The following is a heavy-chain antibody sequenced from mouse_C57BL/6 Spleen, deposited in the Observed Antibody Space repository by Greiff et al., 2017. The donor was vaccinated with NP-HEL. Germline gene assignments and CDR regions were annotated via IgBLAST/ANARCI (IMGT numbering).Heavy chain of an antibody. D-gene: IGHD2-4*01. Sequence: QVQLQQPGAELVKPGASVKLSCKASGYTFTSYWMHWVKQRPGQGLEWIGMIHPNSGSTNYNEKFKSKATLTVDKSSSTAYMQLSSLTSEDSAVYYCLYYDYDPYYFDYRGQGTTLTVSS. CDR2: IHPNSGST. V-gene: IGHV1-64*01. CDR3: LYYDYDPYYFDY. J-gene: IGHJ2*01. CDR1: GYTFTSYW.